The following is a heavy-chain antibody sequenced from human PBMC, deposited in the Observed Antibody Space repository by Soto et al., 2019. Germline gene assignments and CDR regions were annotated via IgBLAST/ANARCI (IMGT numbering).Heavy chain of an antibody. CDR3: ARDRLRYNWNDFPYYYCGMDV. CDR2: ISYDGSNK. CDR1: GFTFSSYA. Sequence: QVQLVESGGGVVQPGRSLRLSCAASGFTFSSYAMHWVRQAPGKGLEWVAVISYDGSNKYYADSVKGRFTISRDNSKKTLDLQMNSLRAEDTAVYYCARDRLRYNWNDFPYYYCGMDVWGQGTTVTVSS. J-gene: IGHJ6*02. V-gene: IGHV3-30-3*01. D-gene: IGHD1-1*01.